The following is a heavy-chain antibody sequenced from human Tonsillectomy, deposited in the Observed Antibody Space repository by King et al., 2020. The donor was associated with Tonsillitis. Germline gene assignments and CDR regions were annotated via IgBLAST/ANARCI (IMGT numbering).Heavy chain of an antibody. V-gene: IGHV3-48*03. Sequence: VQLVESGGGLVQPGGSLRLSCAASGFTFSSYEMNWVRQAPGKGLEWVSYIISSGSTIYFADSVKGRFTISRDNAKNSLYLQMNSLRAEDTAVYYCARGLPYYDFLTGYYLDYWGQGTLVTVSS. CDR3: ARGLPYYDFLTGYYLDY. D-gene: IGHD3-9*01. CDR1: GFTFSSYE. CDR2: IISSGSTI. J-gene: IGHJ4*02.